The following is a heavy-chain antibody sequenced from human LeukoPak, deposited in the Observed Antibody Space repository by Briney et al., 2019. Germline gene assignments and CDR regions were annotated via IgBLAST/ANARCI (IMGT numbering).Heavy chain of an antibody. D-gene: IGHD3-9*01. Sequence: GGSLRLSCAASGFTFSRYAMSWVRQAPGKGLEWVSTISGSGGTTYDADSVKGRFTISRDNSKFTLYLRINSLRAEDTAVYYCAKAHPQIRYFAGPDAFDIWGQGTMVTVSS. CDR2: ISGSGGTT. CDR3: AKAHPQIRYFAGPDAFDI. J-gene: IGHJ3*02. V-gene: IGHV3-23*01. CDR1: GFTFSRYA.